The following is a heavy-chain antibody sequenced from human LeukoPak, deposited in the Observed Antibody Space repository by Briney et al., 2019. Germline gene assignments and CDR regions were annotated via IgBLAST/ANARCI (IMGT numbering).Heavy chain of an antibody. V-gene: IGHV4-61*01. Sequence: SETLSLTCTVSGGSVSSGSYYWSWIRQPPGKGLEWMGYIYYSGSTNYNPSLKSRVTISVDTSKNQFSLKLSSVTAADTAVYYCARQNYDILTGYHNWFDPWGQGTLVTVSS. J-gene: IGHJ5*02. CDR3: ARQNYDILTGYHNWFDP. CDR1: GGSVSSGSYY. CDR2: IYYSGST. D-gene: IGHD3-9*01.